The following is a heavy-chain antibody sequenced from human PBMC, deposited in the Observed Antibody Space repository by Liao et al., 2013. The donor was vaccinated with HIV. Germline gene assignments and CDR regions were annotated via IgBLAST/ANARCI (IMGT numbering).Heavy chain of an antibody. J-gene: IGHJ4*03. Sequence: QVQLQESGPGLVKPSETLSLTCTVSGGSISSYYWSWIRQPAGKGLEWIGRIYASGNTDYNTSLKSRVTMSADTSKNQFSLKLISVTAADTAVYFCAREGYDSSGYHYYFDYWGRGRPWSPSPQ. CDR3: AREGYDSSGYHYYFDY. CDR1: GGSISSYY. V-gene: IGHV4-4*07. CDR2: IYASGNT. D-gene: IGHD3-22*01.